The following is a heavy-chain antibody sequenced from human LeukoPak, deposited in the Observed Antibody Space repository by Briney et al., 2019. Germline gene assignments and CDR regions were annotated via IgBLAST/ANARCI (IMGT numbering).Heavy chain of an antibody. J-gene: IGHJ4*02. CDR1: GFTFSSYA. D-gene: IGHD3-10*01. CDR2: ISGSGGST. V-gene: IGHV3-23*01. Sequence: GGSLRLSCAASGFTFSSYAMSWVRQAPGKGLEWVSAISGSGGSTYYADSVKGRFTISRDNSKNTLYLQMNSLRAEDTAVYYCAKEIYYYASGTYLRYFDYWGPGTLVTVSS. CDR3: AKEIYYYASGTYLRYFDY.